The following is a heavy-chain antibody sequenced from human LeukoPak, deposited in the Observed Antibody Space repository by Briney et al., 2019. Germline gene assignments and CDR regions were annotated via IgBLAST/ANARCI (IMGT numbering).Heavy chain of an antibody. V-gene: IGHV3-9*01. CDR2: ISWNSGSI. CDR3: AKGPSLGELSCFDY. D-gene: IGHD3-16*02. J-gene: IGHJ4*02. CDR1: GFTFDDYA. Sequence: PGGSLRLSCAASGFTFDDYAMHWVRQAPGKGLEWDSGISWNSGSIGYADSVKGRFTISRDNAKNSLYLQMNSLRAEDTALYYCAKGPSLGELSCFDYWGQGTLVTVSS.